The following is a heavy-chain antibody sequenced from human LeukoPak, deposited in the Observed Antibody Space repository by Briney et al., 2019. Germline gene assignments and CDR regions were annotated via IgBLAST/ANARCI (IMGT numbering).Heavy chain of an antibody. Sequence: GESLRLSCAASGFTFSDYYMSWIRQAPGKGLEWVSYISGSTTYTTYADSVKGRFTISRDNAKNSLYLQMNSLRGEDTAVYYCARLGSIAAAGTPDYWGQGALVTVSS. CDR3: ARLGSIAAAGTPDY. V-gene: IGHV3-11*06. D-gene: IGHD6-13*01. J-gene: IGHJ4*02. CDR2: ISGSTTYT. CDR1: GFTFSDYY.